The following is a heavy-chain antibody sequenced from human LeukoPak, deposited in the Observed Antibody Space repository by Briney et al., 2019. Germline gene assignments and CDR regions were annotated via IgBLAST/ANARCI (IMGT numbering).Heavy chain of an antibody. CDR1: GYTFTSYG. D-gene: IGHD3-22*01. CDR3: ARDFAYYDSSGTPQFDY. CDR2: ISAYNGNT. Sequence: GASVTVSYKASGYTFTSYGISWVRQAPGQGLEWMGWISAYNGNTNYAQKLQGRVTMTTDTSTSTAYMELSSLRSDDTAVYYCARDFAYYDSSGTPQFDYWGQGTLVTVSS. V-gene: IGHV1-18*01. J-gene: IGHJ4*02.